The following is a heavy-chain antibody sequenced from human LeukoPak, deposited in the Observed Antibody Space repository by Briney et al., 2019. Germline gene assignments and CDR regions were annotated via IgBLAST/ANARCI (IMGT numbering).Heavy chain of an antibody. Sequence: SEILSLTCAVSGESFGGYYWTWIRQPPGKGLEWIGEINHFGTSNYNASLKSRVTLSVDTSKRQFSLQLTSLTVADTAVYYCARGGNVLVVTQKKKKPLDVWGQGMLVTVSS. CDR2: INHFGTS. CDR1: GESFGGYY. J-gene: IGHJ4*02. CDR3: ARGGNVLVVTQKKKKPLDV. V-gene: IGHV4-34*01. D-gene: IGHD3-22*01.